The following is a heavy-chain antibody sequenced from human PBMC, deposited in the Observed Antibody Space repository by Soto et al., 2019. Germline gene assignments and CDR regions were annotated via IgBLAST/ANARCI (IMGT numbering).Heavy chain of an antibody. V-gene: IGHV1-3*04. J-gene: IGHJ4*02. Sequence: QVQLLQSGAEVKRPGASLRVSCKASGYIFSTHALHWVRQAPGQRPEWMGWIQTGDGDTEYSERFQGRATISSDTSATTAFMELSSLTSEGTAVYYCVIDKKGIPLDSGGQGTWVTATS. D-gene: IGHD6-13*01. CDR1: GYIFSTHA. CDR2: IQTGDGDT. CDR3: VIDKKGIPLDS.